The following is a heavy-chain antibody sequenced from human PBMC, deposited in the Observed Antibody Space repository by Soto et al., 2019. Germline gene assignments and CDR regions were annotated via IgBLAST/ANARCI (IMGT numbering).Heavy chain of an antibody. V-gene: IGHV4-59*08. CDR2: ISYSGST. CDR1: GGSISSYY. CDR3: ARQWGYNFDY. Sequence: SETLSLTCTVSGGSISSYYWSWIRQPPGKGLEWIGNISYSGSTNYNPSLKSRVTISVDTSKNQFSLKLSSVTAADTAVYYCARQWGYNFDYWGQGTLVTVSS. D-gene: IGHD5-12*01. J-gene: IGHJ4*02.